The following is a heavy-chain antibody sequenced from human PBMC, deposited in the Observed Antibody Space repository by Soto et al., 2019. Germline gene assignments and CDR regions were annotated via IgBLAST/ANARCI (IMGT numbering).Heavy chain of an antibody. CDR1: GFTFSSYG. CDR3: ALKLYGGFDY. D-gene: IGHD4-17*01. V-gene: IGHV3-30*03. J-gene: IGHJ4*02. CDR2: ISYDGSNK. Sequence: GGSLRLSCAASGFTFSSYGMHWVRQAPGKGLEWVAVISYDGSNKYYADSVKGRFTISRDNSKNTLHLQMNSLRAEDTVMYYCALKLYGGFDYWGQGTLVTVSS.